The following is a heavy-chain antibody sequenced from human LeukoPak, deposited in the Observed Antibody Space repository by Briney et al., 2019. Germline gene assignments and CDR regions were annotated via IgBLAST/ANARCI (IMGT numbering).Heavy chain of an antibody. D-gene: IGHD2-2*01. V-gene: IGHV1-46*01. J-gene: IGHJ6*04. CDR2: INLSGGST. CDR3: ARDRQEYQLLSDYYGMDV. Sequence: ASVKVSCKASGYTFTSYYTHWVRQAPGQGLEWMGIINLSGGSTSYEQKFQGRVTMTRDTSTSTVYMELSSLRSEDTAVYYCARDRQEYQLLSDYYGMDVWGKGTTVTVSS. CDR1: GYTFTSYY.